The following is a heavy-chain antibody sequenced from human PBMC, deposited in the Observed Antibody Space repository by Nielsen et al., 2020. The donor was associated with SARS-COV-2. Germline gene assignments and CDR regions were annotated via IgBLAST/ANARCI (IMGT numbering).Heavy chain of an antibody. J-gene: IGHJ4*02. V-gene: IGHV4-59*01. Sequence: SETLSLTCTVSGGSISSYYWSWIRQPPGKGLEWIGYIYYSGSTNYNPSLKSRVTISVDTSKNQFSLKLSSVTAADTAVYYCARGSVGGVTYRPISHYFDYWGQGTPVTVSS. CDR2: IYYSGST. CDR1: GGSISSYY. CDR3: ARGSVGGVTYRPISHYFDY. D-gene: IGHD3-3*01.